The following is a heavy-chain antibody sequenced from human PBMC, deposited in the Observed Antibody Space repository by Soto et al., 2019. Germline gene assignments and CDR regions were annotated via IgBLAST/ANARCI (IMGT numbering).Heavy chain of an antibody. CDR2: IKSKTDGGTT. J-gene: IGHJ5*02. D-gene: IGHD2-15*01. CDR3: TIGSGGLGWS. Sequence: PGGSLRLSCVVSGFTFSNAWMTWVRQAPGKGLEWVGRIKSKTDGGTTDYAALVKGRFSISRDDSENTLYLQMNSLKTEDTAVYYCTIGSGGLGWSWGQGTLVTVSS. V-gene: IGHV3-15*01. CDR1: GFTFSNAW.